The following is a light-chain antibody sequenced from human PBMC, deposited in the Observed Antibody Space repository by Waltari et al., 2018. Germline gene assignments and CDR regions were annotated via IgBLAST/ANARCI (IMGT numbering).Light chain of an antibody. CDR3: QQYNRYSS. CDR2: KAS. J-gene: IGKJ5*01. CDR1: QSISYS. V-gene: IGKV1-5*03. Sequence: DIQMAQSPSTLSASVGDRVTITCRASQSISYSLAWYQQKPGKAPKLLIYKASTLEGGVTARFSGSGSGTEFTLTITSLQPDDFATYYCQQYNRYSSFGQGTRLEI.